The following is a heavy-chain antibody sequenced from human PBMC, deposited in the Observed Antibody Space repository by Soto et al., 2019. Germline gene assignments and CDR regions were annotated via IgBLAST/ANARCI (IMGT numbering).Heavy chain of an antibody. J-gene: IGHJ2*01. CDR2: LNSDGSST. Sequence: EVQLVESGGGLVQPGGSLRLSCAASGFTFSSYWMHWVRQAPGKGLVWVSRLNSDGSSTSNTDSVKGRFTISRDNAKNTLYLQMNSLRAEDTAVYYCARGGSLNWYFDLGGRGTLFTVSS. CDR1: GFTFSSYW. CDR3: ARGGSLNWYFDL. D-gene: IGHD1-26*01. V-gene: IGHV3-74*01.